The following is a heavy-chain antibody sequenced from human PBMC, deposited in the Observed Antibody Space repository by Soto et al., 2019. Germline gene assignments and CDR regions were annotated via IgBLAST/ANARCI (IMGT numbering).Heavy chain of an antibody. CDR1: GFTFNNYG. D-gene: IGHD1-26*01. J-gene: IGHJ4*02. V-gene: IGHV3-33*01. Sequence: GGSLRLSCAASGFTFNNYGMHWVRQAPGKGLEWVALIWHDGSNKGYADSVKGRFTISRDNSKNTLNLQMNSLRVEDTAVYYCTRAAIRGELLEYWGQGTQVTVSS. CDR2: IWHDGSNK. CDR3: TRAAIRGELLEY.